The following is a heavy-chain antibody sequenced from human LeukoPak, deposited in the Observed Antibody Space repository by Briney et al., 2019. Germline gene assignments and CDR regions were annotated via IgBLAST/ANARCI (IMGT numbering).Heavy chain of an antibody. J-gene: IGHJ4*02. CDR3: ARHVRDTSDSSRRFDY. V-gene: IGHV5-51*01. Sequence: PGESLKISCKGSGYSFARNWVGWIRQMPGKGLEWMGIINPVDFDTRYSPSFQGQVTMSADRSISTAYLQWSSLKASDSATYYCARHVRDTSDSSRRFDYWGQGGLVTVSS. CDR2: INPVDFDT. CDR1: GYSFARNW. D-gene: IGHD2-21*01.